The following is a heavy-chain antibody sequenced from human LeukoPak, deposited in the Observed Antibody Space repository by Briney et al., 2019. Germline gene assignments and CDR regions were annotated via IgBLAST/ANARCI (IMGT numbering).Heavy chain of an antibody. V-gene: IGHV3-33*01. CDR1: GFTFSSYG. Sequence: GRSLRLSCAASGFTFSSYGMHWVRQAPGKGLEWVEVIWYDGSNKYYADSVKGRFTISRDNSKNTLYLQMNSLRAEDTAVYYCARSGGVVVVAATLDYWGQGTLVTVSS. D-gene: IGHD2-15*01. J-gene: IGHJ4*02. CDR3: ARSGGVVVVAATLDY. CDR2: IWYDGSNK.